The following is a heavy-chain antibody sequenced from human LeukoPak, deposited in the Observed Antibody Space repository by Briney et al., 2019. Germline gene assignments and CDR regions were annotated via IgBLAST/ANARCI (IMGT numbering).Heavy chain of an antibody. CDR3: AELGITMIGGV. V-gene: IGHV3-20*04. CDR1: GFTFDDYG. J-gene: IGHJ6*04. D-gene: IGHD3-10*02. CDR2: INWNGRST. Sequence: GGSLRLSCAASGFTFDDYGMSWVRQAPGKWLEWVSGINWNGRSTGYADSVKGRFTISRDNAKNSLYLQMNSLRAEDTAVYYCAELGITMIGGVWGKGTTVTISS.